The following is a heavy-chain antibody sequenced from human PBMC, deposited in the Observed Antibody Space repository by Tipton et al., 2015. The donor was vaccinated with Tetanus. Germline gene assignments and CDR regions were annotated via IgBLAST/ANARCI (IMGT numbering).Heavy chain of an antibody. CDR3: ARIGWLQQNKPAFDI. D-gene: IGHD6-19*01. CDR1: GGSIATYY. V-gene: IGHV4-59*01. CDR2: IYYSGST. J-gene: IGHJ3*02. Sequence: TLSLTCTVSGGSIATYYLSWIRQPPGKGLEWIGYIYYSGSTNYSPSLRSRVTLSVDTSKNQFSLKLSSVTAADTAVYYCARIGWLQQNKPAFDIWGQGTVVTVSS.